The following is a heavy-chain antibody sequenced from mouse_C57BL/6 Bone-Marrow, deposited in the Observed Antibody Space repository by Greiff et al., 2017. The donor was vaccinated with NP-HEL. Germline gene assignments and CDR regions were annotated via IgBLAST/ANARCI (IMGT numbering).Heavy chain of an antibody. CDR1: GYTFTSYW. Sequence: QVQLQQPGAELVKPGASVKLSCKASGYTFTSYWMQWVKQRPGQGLEWIGEIDPSASYTNYNQKFKGKATLTVDTSSSTAYMQLSSLTSEDSAVYYCARGPRRFAYWGQGTLVTVSA. CDR3: ARGPRRFAY. J-gene: IGHJ3*01. CDR2: IDPSASYT. V-gene: IGHV1-50*01.